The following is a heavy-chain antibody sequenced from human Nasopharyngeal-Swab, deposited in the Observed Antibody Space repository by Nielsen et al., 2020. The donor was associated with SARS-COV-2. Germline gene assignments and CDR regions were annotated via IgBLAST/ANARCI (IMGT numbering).Heavy chain of an antibody. J-gene: IGHJ1*01. CDR1: CFPFRESY. D-gene: IGHD5-24*01. Sequence: WGSLRLSFPASCFPFRESYMSWIRQAPGKGLEWISDISSSGSITHYADAMKGRFTISRDNAKKSLYLQMNSLRAEDTAVYYCARGVETIHHWGQGSLVTVSS. V-gene: IGHV3-11*04. CDR2: ISSSGSIT. CDR3: ARGVETIHH.